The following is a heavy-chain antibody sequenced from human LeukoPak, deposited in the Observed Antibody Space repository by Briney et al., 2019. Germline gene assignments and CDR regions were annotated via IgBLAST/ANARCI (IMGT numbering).Heavy chain of an antibody. CDR3: AKAPYGDYGSDWYFDL. CDR1: GFTFSSYA. Sequence: GGSLRLSCAASGFTFSSYAMSWVRQAPGKGLEWVSAISGSGGSTYYADSVRGRFTISRDNSKNTLYLQMNSLRAEDTAVYYCAKAPYGDYGSDWYFDLWGRGTLATVSS. V-gene: IGHV3-23*01. J-gene: IGHJ2*01. D-gene: IGHD4-17*01. CDR2: ISGSGGST.